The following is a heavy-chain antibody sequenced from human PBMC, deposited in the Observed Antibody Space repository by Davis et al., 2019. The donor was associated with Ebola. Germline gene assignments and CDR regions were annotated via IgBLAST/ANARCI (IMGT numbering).Heavy chain of an antibody. V-gene: IGHV1-2*04. J-gene: IGHJ6*02. Sequence: ASVKVSCKASGYTFTSYYMHWVRQAPGQGLEWMGWINPNSGGTNYAQKFQGWVTMTRDTSISTAYMELSRLRSDDTAVYYCARALTASYDFWSGPVMDVWGQGTTVTVSS. CDR2: INPNSGGT. CDR1: GYTFTSYY. D-gene: IGHD3-3*01. CDR3: ARALTASYDFWSGPVMDV.